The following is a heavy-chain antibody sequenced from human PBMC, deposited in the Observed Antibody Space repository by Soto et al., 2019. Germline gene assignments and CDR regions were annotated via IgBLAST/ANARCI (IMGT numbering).Heavy chain of an antibody. V-gene: IGHV4-59*01. Sequence: SETLSLTCTVPGGSIGSYYWSWIRQPPGKGLEWIGYIYYSGSTNYNPSLKSRVTISVDTSKNQFSLKLSSVTAADTAVYCCARVPMYYDILTGYSDYYYYGMDVWGQGTTVTVSS. D-gene: IGHD3-9*01. CDR3: ARVPMYYDILTGYSDYYYYGMDV. J-gene: IGHJ6*02. CDR2: IYYSGST. CDR1: GGSIGSYY.